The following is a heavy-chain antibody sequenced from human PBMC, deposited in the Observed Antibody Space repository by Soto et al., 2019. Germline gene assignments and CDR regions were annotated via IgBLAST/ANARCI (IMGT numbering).Heavy chain of an antibody. Sequence: GGSLRPSCAASGFTLSNAWMSWVRQAPGKGLEWVGRIKSKTGGGTTDYAAPVKGRFTISRDDSKNTLYLQMNRLKTENTAVYYCTTLAGRDGYIINYSGQGTLVTVSS. CDR1: GFTLSNAW. CDR3: TTLAGRDGYIINY. J-gene: IGHJ4*02. CDR2: IKSKTGGGTT. V-gene: IGHV3-15*01. D-gene: IGHD5-12*01.